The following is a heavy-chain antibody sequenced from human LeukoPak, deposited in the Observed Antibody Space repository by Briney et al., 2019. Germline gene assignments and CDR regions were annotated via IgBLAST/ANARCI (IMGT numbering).Heavy chain of an antibody. V-gene: IGHV3-30*02. CDR2: IRYDGSDK. D-gene: IGHD6-6*01. Sequence: GGSLRLSCAASGFTFSSYGMHWVRQAPGKGLEWVAVIRYDGSDKYYADSVKGRFTISRDNSKNTLYLQMNSLGAEDTAVYYCAVEYSSSSEGFDYWGQGTLVTVSS. J-gene: IGHJ4*02. CDR3: AVEYSSSSEGFDY. CDR1: GFTFSSYG.